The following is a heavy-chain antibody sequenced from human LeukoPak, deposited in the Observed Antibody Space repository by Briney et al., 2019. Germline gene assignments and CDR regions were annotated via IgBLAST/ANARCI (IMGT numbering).Heavy chain of an antibody. CDR3: ARDYYGSGSYSWFDP. CDR2: ISSGGSTI. CDR1: GFTFSSYE. Sequence: PGGSLRLSCAASGFTFSSYEMNWVRQAPGKGLEWVSYISSGGSTIYHADSVKGRFTISRDNAKNSLYLQMNSLRAEDTAVYYCARDYYGSGSYSWFDPWGQGTLVTVSS. V-gene: IGHV3-48*03. D-gene: IGHD3-10*01. J-gene: IGHJ5*02.